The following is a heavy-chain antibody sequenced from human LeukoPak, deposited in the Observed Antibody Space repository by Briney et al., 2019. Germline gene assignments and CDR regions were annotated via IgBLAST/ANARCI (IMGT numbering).Heavy chain of an antibody. CDR2: IWYDGSQR. J-gene: IGHJ4*02. CDR1: GFTFSDCG. CDR3: ARDRGLSYKDY. Sequence: GGSLRLSCTASGFTFSDCGMHWVRQAPGKGLEWVSTIWYDGSQRHYADSVKGRFTISRDNSKNTLYLQMNSLRAEDTAVYYCARDRGLSYKDYWGQGTLVTVSS. V-gene: IGHV3-33*01. D-gene: IGHD3-10*01.